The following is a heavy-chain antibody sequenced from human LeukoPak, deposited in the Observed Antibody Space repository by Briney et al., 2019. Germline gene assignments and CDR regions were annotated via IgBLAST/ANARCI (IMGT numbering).Heavy chain of an antibody. CDR2: IYYGGST. D-gene: IGHD3-9*01. V-gene: IGHV4-59*01. CDR1: GGSISSYY. Sequence: SETLSLTCTVSGGSISSYYWSWIRQPPGKGLEWIGYIYYGGSTNYNPSLKSRVTISVDTSKNQFSLKLSSVTAADTAVYYCARGNYDILTGYHYYFDYWGQGTLVTVSS. CDR3: ARGNYDILTGYHYYFDY. J-gene: IGHJ4*02.